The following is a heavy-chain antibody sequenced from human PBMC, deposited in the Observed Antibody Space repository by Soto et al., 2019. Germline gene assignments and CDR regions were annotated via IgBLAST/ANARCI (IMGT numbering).Heavy chain of an antibody. CDR2: ISYDGNNK. CDR1: GFTFSSYA. V-gene: IGHV3-30-3*01. Sequence: GGSLRLSCAASGFTFSSYAMHWVRQAPGKGLEWVAVISYDGNNKYYADSVKGRFTISRDNSKNTLYLQMNSLRAEDTAVYYCARCPSSLTRFAYWGQGTLVTVSS. J-gene: IGHJ4*02. D-gene: IGHD2-2*01. CDR3: ARCPSSLTRFAY.